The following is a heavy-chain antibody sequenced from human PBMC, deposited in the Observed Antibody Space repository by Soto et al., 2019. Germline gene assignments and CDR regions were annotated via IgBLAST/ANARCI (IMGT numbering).Heavy chain of an antibody. CDR3: ARERRYCSGGSCSPDYYYGMDV. D-gene: IGHD2-15*01. CDR1: GYTFTGYY. V-gene: IGHV1-2*04. Sequence: ASVKVSCKASGYTFTGYYTHWVRQAPGQGLEWMGWINPNSGGTNYAQKFQGWVTMTRDTSISTAYMELSRLRSDDTAVYYCARERRYCSGGSCSPDYYYGMDVWGQGTTVTVSS. J-gene: IGHJ6*02. CDR2: INPNSGGT.